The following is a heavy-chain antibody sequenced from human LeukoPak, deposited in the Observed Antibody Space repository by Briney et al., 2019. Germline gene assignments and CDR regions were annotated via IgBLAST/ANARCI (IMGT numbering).Heavy chain of an antibody. CDR3: GKDPNGDYVGAFDF. CDR2: IRGTGGTT. V-gene: IGHV3-23*01. J-gene: IGHJ3*01. CDR1: GFTFSDYA. Sequence: GGSLRLSCAASGFTFSDYALIWVRQAPGKGLEWNSAIRGTGGTTYYADSVKGRCTISRDNSRNTAYLQMNSLRAEDTALYFCGKDPNGDYVGAFDFWGPGTMVTVSS. D-gene: IGHD4-17*01.